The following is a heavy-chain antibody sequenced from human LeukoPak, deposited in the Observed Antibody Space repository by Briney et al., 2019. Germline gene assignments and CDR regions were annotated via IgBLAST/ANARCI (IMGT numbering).Heavy chain of an antibody. CDR3: ARVYYSSSYDYWYFDL. D-gene: IGHD6-13*01. Sequence: SQTLSLTCTVSGGSISSGNYYWNWIRQPAGKGLEWIGRIYTSGSTNYNPSLKSRVTISVDTSKNQFSLKLSSVTAADTAVYYCARVYYSSSYDYWYFDLWGRGTLVTVSS. CDR1: GGSISSGNYY. CDR2: IYTSGST. J-gene: IGHJ2*01. V-gene: IGHV4-61*02.